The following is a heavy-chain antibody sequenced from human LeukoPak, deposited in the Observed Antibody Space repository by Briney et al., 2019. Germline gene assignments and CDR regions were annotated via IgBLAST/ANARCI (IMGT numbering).Heavy chain of an antibody. V-gene: IGHV1-8*01. D-gene: IGHD6-6*01. CDR3: ARGLIAARYWIY. CDR2: MNPNSGNT. Sequence: GASVKVSCKASGYTFTSYDINWVRQATGQGLEWMGWMNPNSGNTGYAQKFQGRVTMTRNTSISIAYMELSSLRSDDTAVYYCARGLIAARYWIYWGQGTLVTVSS. J-gene: IGHJ4*02. CDR1: GYTFTSYD.